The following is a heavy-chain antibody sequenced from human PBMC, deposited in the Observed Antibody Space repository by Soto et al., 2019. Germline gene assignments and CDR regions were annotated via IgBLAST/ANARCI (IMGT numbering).Heavy chain of an antibody. Sequence: QVQLVESGGGLVKPGGSLRLSCAASGFTFSDYYMSWIRQAPGKGLEWVSYISSSGSTIYYADSVKGLFTISRHNAKNSLYLQMNSLRAEDTAVYYCARYLARYCNYFVCYSYVWSGFHSWGQGTLVTVSS. J-gene: IGHJ4*02. D-gene: IGHD2-8*01. CDR1: GFTFSDYY. CDR3: ARYLARYCNYFVCYSYVWSGFHS. V-gene: IGHV3-11*01. CDR2: ISSSGSTI.